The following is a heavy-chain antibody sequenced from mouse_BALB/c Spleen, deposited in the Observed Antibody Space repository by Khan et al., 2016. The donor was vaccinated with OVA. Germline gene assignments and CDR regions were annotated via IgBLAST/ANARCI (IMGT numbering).Heavy chain of an antibody. CDR3: ARIQCGDFDY. V-gene: IGHV3-2*02. J-gene: IGHJ2*01. D-gene: IGHD1-1*02. CDR1: GYSITSYYA. CDR2: ISYSGNT. Sequence: QLEESGPGLVKPSQSLSLTCTVTGYSITSYYAWNWIRQFPENKLEWMGYISYSGNTKYKPSLKSRISITRDTTKNQFFLQLHFVTIEDTATYYCARIQCGDFDYWGQGTTLTVSS.